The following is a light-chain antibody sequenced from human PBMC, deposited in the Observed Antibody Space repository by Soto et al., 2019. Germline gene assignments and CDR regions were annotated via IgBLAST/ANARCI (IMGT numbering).Light chain of an antibody. CDR3: QEYLQWPPGM. V-gene: IGKV3-20*01. Sequence: LTQLPGTLSFSPGETATLSCRASHGITTNYLAWYQHKIGRPPRLLIAGASSRAAGVPDRFSGSGSGTDFTLTISRLEPADSATYYCQEYLQWPPGMFGQGTTVDMK. CDR2: GAS. CDR1: HGITTNY. J-gene: IGKJ1*01.